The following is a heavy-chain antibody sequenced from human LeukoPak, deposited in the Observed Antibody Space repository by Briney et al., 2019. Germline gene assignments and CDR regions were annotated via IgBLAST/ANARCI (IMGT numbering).Heavy chain of an antibody. CDR2: INHSGST. V-gene: IGHV4-38-2*02. J-gene: IGHJ5*02. CDR3: ARTHSSSFNWFDP. CDR1: GYSISSGYY. Sequence: SETLSLTCTVSGYSISSGYYWGWIRQPPGKGLEWIGSINHSGSTYYNPSLKSRVTISVDTSKNQFSLKLSSVTAADTAVYYCARTHSSSFNWFDPWGQGTLVTVSS. D-gene: IGHD6-13*01.